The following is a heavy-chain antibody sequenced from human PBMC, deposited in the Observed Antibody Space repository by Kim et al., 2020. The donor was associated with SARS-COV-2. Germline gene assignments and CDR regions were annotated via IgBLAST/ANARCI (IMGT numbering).Heavy chain of an antibody. CDR2: ISAYNGNT. CDR1: GYTFTSYG. D-gene: IGHD1-26*01. J-gene: IGHJ6*02. V-gene: IGHV1-18*01. Sequence: ASVKVSCKASGYTFTSYGISWVRQAPGQGLEWMGWISAYNGNTNYAQKLQGRVTMTTDTSTSTAYMELRSLRSDDTAVYYCARDREEGFGWELLGGKLDYYYGMDVWGQGTTVTVSS. CDR3: ARDREEGFGWELLGGKLDYYYGMDV.